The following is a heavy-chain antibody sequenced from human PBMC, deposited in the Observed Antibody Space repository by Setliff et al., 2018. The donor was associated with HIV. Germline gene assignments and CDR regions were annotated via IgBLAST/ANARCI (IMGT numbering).Heavy chain of an antibody. D-gene: IGHD7-27*01. J-gene: IGHJ5*02. Sequence: ASVKVSCKASGYTFTGYYIHWVRQAPGQGLEWMGWINPHSGGTNYAQNFQGRVTMTRDTSIRTAYMELSRLRSDDTAVYYCAKTAMTGDPALGWFDPWGQGTLVTVSS. CDR2: INPHSGGT. CDR1: GYTFTGYY. V-gene: IGHV1-2*02. CDR3: AKTAMTGDPALGWFDP.